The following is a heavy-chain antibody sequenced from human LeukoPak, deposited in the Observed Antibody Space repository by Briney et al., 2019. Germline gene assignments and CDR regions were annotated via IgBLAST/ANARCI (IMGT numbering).Heavy chain of an antibody. CDR2: IYYSGST. D-gene: IGHD5-24*01. J-gene: IGHJ4*02. Sequence: SETLSLTCTVFGGSISSYYWSWIRQPPGKGLEWIGYIYYSGSTNYNPSLKSRVTISVDTSKNQFSLKLSSVTAADTAVYYCARDRDGYNYYWGQGTLVTVSS. CDR1: GGSISSYY. V-gene: IGHV4-59*01. CDR3: ARDRDGYNYY.